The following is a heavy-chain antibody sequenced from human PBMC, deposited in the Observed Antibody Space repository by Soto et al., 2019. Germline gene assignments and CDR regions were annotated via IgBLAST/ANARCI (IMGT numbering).Heavy chain of an antibody. CDR1: GFTFSSYW. Sequence: GGSLRLSCAASGFTFSSYWMSWVRQAPGKGLEWVANIKQDGSEKYYVDSVKGRFTISRDNAKNSLYLQMNSLRAEDTAVYYRARWGERVVPAATSYYYYYGMDVWGQGTTVTVPS. V-gene: IGHV3-7*03. J-gene: IGHJ6*02. D-gene: IGHD2-2*01. CDR3: ARWGERVVPAATSYYYYYGMDV. CDR2: IKQDGSEK.